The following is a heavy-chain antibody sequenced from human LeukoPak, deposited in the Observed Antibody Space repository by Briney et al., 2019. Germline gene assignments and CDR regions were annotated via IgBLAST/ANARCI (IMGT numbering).Heavy chain of an antibody. J-gene: IGHJ4*02. Sequence: GGSLRLSCAASGFTFSDNYMSWIRQAPGKGPEWVSYISSGSTYTNYADSVKGRFTISRDNAKNSLYLQMNSLRAEDTAVYYCARDRAQDYWGQGTLVTVSS. CDR3: ARDRAQDY. CDR2: ISSGSTYT. CDR1: GFTFSDNY. V-gene: IGHV3-11*06. D-gene: IGHD3-10*01.